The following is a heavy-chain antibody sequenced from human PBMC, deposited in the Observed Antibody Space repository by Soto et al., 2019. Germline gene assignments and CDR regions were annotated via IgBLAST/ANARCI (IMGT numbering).Heavy chain of an antibody. V-gene: IGHV1-18*01. CDR2: ISAYNGNT. D-gene: IGHD3-22*01. CDR1: GYTFTNYG. Sequence: QVLLVQSGAEVKKPGASVKVSCKASGYTFTNYGISWVRQAPGQGLEWMGWISAYNGNTNYAQKLQGRVTMTTDTSTSTAYMELRSLRSDDTAVYYCARVGYYYDSSGYGQIYYYYYGMDVWGQGTTVTVSS. CDR3: ARVGYYYDSSGYGQIYYYYYGMDV. J-gene: IGHJ6*02.